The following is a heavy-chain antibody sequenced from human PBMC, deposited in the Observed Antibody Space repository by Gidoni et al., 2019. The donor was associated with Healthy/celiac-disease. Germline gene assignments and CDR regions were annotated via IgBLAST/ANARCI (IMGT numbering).Heavy chain of an antibody. D-gene: IGHD1-26*01. CDR3: AKDLDIVGATPFDY. CDR1: GITFSSYG. J-gene: IGHJ4*02. V-gene: IGHV3-30*18. CDR2: ISYDGSNK. Sequence: QVQLVESGGGVVQPGRSLRLSCAASGITFSSYGMHWVRQAPGKGLEWVAVISYDGSNKYYADSVKGRFTISRDNSKNTLYLQMNSLRAEDTAVYYCAKDLDIVGATPFDYWGQGTLVTVSS.